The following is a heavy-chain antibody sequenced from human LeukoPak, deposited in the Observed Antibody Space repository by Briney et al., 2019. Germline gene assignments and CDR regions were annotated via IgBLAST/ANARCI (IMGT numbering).Heavy chain of an antibody. D-gene: IGHD4/OR15-4a*01. CDR3: ARSLRGASNEY. CDR2: IKQDGSEK. Sequence: PGGSLRLSCAASGFTFSSYWMSWVRQTPGKGLEWVASIKQDGSEKAYVDSVKGRFTISRDSAKNSLFLQMNTLRAEDTAVYYCARSLRGASNEYWGQGTLVTVSS. CDR1: GFTFSSYW. V-gene: IGHV3-7*03. J-gene: IGHJ4*02.